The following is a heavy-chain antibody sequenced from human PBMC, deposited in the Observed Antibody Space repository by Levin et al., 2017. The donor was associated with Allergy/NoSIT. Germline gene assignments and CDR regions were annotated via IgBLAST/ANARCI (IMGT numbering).Heavy chain of an antibody. V-gene: IGHV3-30-3*01. J-gene: IGHJ4*02. CDR2: ISFDGTSK. CDR1: GFTFSNYI. CDR3: ARDRGDYDFWSGHYGTLDY. D-gene: IGHD3-3*01. Sequence: GGSLRLSCAVSGFTFSNYIMQWIRQVPGKGLEWVARISFDGTSKIYGDSVRGRFTVSRDNSDNTLYLQMNSLRAEDTAVYYCARDRGDYDFWSGHYGTLDYWGQGTLVTVSS.